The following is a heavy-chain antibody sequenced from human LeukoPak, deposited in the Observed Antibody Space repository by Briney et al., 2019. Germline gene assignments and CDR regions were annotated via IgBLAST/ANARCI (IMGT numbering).Heavy chain of an antibody. V-gene: IGHV4-34*01. CDR1: GESFNNYY. CDR2: INHGARA. J-gene: IGHJ4*02. D-gene: IGHD2-2*03. CDR3: ARLVFGGGGYYYFDH. Sequence: SETLSLTCAVYGESFNNYYFSWIRQSPGKGLEWIGEINHGARASYNPSLKSRVTISVDTSKNQVSLRLSSVTAADTAMYYCARLVFGGGGYYYFDHWGQGTLVTVSS.